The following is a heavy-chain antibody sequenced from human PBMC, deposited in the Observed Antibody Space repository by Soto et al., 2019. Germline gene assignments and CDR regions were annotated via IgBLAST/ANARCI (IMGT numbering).Heavy chain of an antibody. J-gene: IGHJ6*02. CDR1: GGTFSNYA. CDR3: ARDPRYCSGGSCYSPTIYYYGMDV. CDR2: IIPIFGTA. D-gene: IGHD2-15*01. V-gene: IGHV1-69*01. Sequence: QVQLVQSGAEVKKPGSSVKVSCKASGGTFSNYAISWVRQAPGQGLEWMGGIIPIFGTANYAQKFQGRVTITADESTSTAYMELSSLRSEDTAVYYCARDPRYCSGGSCYSPTIYYYGMDVWGQGTTVTVSS.